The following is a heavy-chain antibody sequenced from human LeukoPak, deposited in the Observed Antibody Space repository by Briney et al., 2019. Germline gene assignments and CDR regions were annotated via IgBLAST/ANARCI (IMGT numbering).Heavy chain of an antibody. CDR1: GYTFTGYY. V-gene: IGHV1-2*02. CDR2: INPNSGGT. Sequence: GASVKVSCKASGYTFTGYYMHWVRQAPGQGLEWMGWINPNSGGTNYAQKFQGRVTMTRDTSISTAYMELSRLRSDDTAVHYCARVRYSGYDKYYFDYWGQGTLVTVSS. CDR3: ARVRYSGYDKYYFDY. J-gene: IGHJ4*02. D-gene: IGHD5-12*01.